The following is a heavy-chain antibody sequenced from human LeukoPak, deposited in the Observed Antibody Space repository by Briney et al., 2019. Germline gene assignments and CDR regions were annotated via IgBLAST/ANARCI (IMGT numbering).Heavy chain of an antibody. Sequence: PGGSLRLSCAASGFTFSNYAMHWVRQAPGKGLEWVAVISYDGRNKYYADSVKGRFTISRDNSKNTLYLQMNSLRAEDTAVYYCAKGGYYDFWSEYYFDYWGQGTLVTVSS. CDR1: GFTFSNYA. D-gene: IGHD3-3*01. CDR2: ISYDGRNK. J-gene: IGHJ4*02. CDR3: AKGGYYDFWSEYYFDY. V-gene: IGHV3-30*04.